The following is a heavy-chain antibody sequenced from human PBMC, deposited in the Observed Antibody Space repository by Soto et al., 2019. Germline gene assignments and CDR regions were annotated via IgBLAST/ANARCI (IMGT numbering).Heavy chain of an antibody. J-gene: IGHJ5*01. Sequence: SLRLSCAASGFTFDNYAMHWVRQGPGKGLEWVSGIDSNSGSIGYADSVKGRFTISRDNAKNSLYLQMNSLRVEDTAFYYCVKVSNDFWSGYYKGWFDLWGQGTLVTVS. V-gene: IGHV3-9*01. D-gene: IGHD3-3*01. CDR1: GFTFDNYA. CDR3: VKVSNDFWSGYYKGWFDL. CDR2: IDSNSGSI.